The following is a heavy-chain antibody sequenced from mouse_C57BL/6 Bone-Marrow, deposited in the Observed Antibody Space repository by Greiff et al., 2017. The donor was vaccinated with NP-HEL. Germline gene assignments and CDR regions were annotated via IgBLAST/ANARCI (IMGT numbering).Heavy chain of an antibody. Sequence: EVHLVESEGGLVQPGSSMKLSCTASGFTFSDYYMAWVRQVPEKGLEWVANINYDGSSTYYLDSLKSRFIISRDNAKNILYLQMSSLKSEDTATYYCARDDYDEKGTWFAYWGQGTLVTVSA. J-gene: IGHJ3*01. D-gene: IGHD2-4*01. V-gene: IGHV5-16*01. CDR3: ARDDYDEKGTWFAY. CDR1: GFTFSDYY. CDR2: INYDGSST.